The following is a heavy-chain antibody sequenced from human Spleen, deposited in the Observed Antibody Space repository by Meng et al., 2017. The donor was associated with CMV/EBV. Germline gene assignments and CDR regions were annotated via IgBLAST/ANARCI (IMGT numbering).Heavy chain of an antibody. J-gene: IGHJ2*01. CDR1: YSFSDYW. D-gene: IGHD3-9*01. V-gene: IGHV5-51*01. CDR3: ARYPNRRDWRDYWYFDL. Sequence: YSFSDYWIGWVRQMPGKGLEWMGIVYPGDSDSRYSPSFQGQVTISADRSISTAYLQWSSVKASDTAMYYCARYPNRRDWRDYWYFDLWGRGTLVTVSS. CDR2: VYPGDSDS.